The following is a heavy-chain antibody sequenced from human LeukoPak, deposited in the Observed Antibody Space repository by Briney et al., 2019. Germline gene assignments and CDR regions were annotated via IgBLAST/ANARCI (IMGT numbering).Heavy chain of an antibody. D-gene: IGHD6-19*01. V-gene: IGHV3-7*01. CDR3: ARGRSGVS. Sequence: PGGSLRLSCAASGFTFSNYWMTWVRQAPGKGLEWVANIKQDVSEKYYVGSVKGRFTISRDNAKNSLYLQMNSLRAEDTAVYYCARGRSGVSWGQGTLVTVSS. CDR2: IKQDVSEK. CDR1: GFTFSNYW. J-gene: IGHJ5*02.